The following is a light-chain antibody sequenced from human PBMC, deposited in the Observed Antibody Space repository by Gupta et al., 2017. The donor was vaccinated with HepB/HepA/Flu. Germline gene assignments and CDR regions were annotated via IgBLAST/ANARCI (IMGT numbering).Light chain of an antibody. Sequence: QSVLTQPPSVSGTPGQTVTISCSGTTSNIGRNTINWYQQFPGTAPKLLIYSTDWRPSGVPDRFTGSKSGNSATLAISGLQSEDEAYYHCSSWDDSLSGPVFGGGTQLTVL. CDR2: STD. CDR1: TSNIGRNT. V-gene: IGLV1-44*01. CDR3: SSWDDSLSGPV. J-gene: IGLJ3*02.